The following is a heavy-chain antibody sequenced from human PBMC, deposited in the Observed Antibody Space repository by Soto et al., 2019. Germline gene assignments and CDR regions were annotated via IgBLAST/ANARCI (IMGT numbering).Heavy chain of an antibody. D-gene: IGHD4-17*01. CDR1: GGSFSGYY. CDR2: INHSGST. V-gene: IGHV4-34*01. CDR3: ASSISRMTTVTTNY. J-gene: IGHJ4*02. Sequence: SETLSLTCAVYGGSFSGYYWSWIRQPPGKGLEWIGEINHSGSTNYNPSLKSRVTISVDTSKNQFSLKLSSVTAADTAVYYCASSISRMTTVTTNYWGQGTLVTVSS.